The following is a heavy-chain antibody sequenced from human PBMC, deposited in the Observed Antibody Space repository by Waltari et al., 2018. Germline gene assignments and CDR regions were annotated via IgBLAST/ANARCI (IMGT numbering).Heavy chain of an antibody. CDR1: GFTFSSYG. CDR2: ISYDGSNK. V-gene: IGHV3-30*18. J-gene: IGHJ6*02. D-gene: IGHD5-12*01. Sequence: AASGFTFSSYGMHWVRQAPGKGLEWVAVISYDGSNKYYADSGKGLFTIYRDNSKNTLYLQMNSLRAEDTAVYYCAKDGRSGYSGYDLRVSPNGGYYYYGMDVWGQGTTVTVSS. CDR3: AKDGRSGYSGYDLRVSPNGGYYYYGMDV.